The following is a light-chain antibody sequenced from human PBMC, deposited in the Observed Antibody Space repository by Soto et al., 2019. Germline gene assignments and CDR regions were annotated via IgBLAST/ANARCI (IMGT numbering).Light chain of an antibody. V-gene: IGLV2-14*03. CDR1: GGDIGFYNY. CDR2: GVA. J-gene: IGLJ1*01. CDR3: CSYARGSRYV. Sequence: QSALTQPASASGPPGQSITISCPGTGGDIGFYNYVSWYQQNPGKTLKLLIYGVANRPSAHSARFSGSKSVSTASLTISGLQAEYEADYYCCSYARGSRYVLGTGTKVTVL.